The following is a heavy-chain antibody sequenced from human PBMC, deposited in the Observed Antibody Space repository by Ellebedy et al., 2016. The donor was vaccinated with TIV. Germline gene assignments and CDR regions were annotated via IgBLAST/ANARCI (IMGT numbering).Heavy chain of an antibody. J-gene: IGHJ4*02. CDR1: GFTFSRYG. D-gene: IGHD2-21*01. CDR2: ISGGSSTI. Sequence: GESLKISCAASGFTFSRYGMNWVRQAPGKGLEWVSYISGGSSTIYYADSVKGRFTISRDNAKNSLYLQMNSLRDEDTAVYYCARDLVGTYCGSDCYSYYFDYWGQGTLVTVSS. V-gene: IGHV3-48*02. CDR3: ARDLVGTYCGSDCYSYYFDY.